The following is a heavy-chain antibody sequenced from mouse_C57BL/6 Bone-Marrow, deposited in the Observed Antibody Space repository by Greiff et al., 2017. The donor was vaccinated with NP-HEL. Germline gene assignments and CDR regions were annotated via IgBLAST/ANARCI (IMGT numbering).Heavy chain of an antibody. D-gene: IGHD1-1*01. V-gene: IGHV1-85*01. CDR3: ARSDYYGSSYFDY. Sequence: QVQLQQSGPELVKPGASVKLSCKASGYTFTSYDINWVKQRPGQGLEWIGWIYPRDGSTKYNEKFKGKATLTVATSSSTAYMELHSLTSEDSAVYFCARSDYYGSSYFDYWGQGTTLTVSS. CDR2: IYPRDGST. J-gene: IGHJ2*01. CDR1: GYTFTSYD.